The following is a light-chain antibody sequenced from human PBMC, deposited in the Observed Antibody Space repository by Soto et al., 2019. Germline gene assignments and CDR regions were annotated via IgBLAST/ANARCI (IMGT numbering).Light chain of an antibody. J-gene: IGKJ1*01. V-gene: IGKV1-5*01. CDR2: DAF. CDR1: QSISEF. CDR3: QQYNTYPWT. Sequence: DIQMTQSPSTLSTSVGDTVTITCRANQSISEFLAWYQQKPGKAPKLLIYDAFGLEKGAPSRFGGSGSGTEFTLTINSLQPDDLGTYYCQQYNTYPWTFGQGTKVDIK.